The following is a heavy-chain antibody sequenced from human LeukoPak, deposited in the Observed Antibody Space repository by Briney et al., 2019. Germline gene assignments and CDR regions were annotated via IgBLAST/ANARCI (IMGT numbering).Heavy chain of an antibody. Sequence: PGGSLRLSCAASEFTFRSYEMSWVRQAPGKGLEWIAYISNTGSTVYYADSVRGRFTISRDNAERSLYLHMNTLRAEDTALYYCARDRSSDWSGNWFDPWGRGTLVTVSS. V-gene: IGHV3-48*03. CDR3: ARDRSSDWSGNWFDP. CDR2: ISNTGSTV. CDR1: EFTFRSYE. D-gene: IGHD3-9*01. J-gene: IGHJ5*02.